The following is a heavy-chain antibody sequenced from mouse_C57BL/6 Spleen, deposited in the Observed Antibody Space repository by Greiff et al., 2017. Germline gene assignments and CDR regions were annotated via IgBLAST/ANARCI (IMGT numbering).Heavy chain of an antibody. CDR2: IYPGSGNT. D-gene: IGHD2-5*01. Sequence: VQLQQSGPELVKPGASVKISCKASGYSFTSYYIHWVKQRPGQGLEWIGWIYPGSGNTKYNEKFKGKATLTAHTSSSNAYMQLSSLTSEDSAVYFCARRPYSNYEDYYAMDYWGQGTSVTVSS. J-gene: IGHJ4*01. CDR3: ARRPYSNYEDYYAMDY. V-gene: IGHV1-66*01. CDR1: GYSFTSYY.